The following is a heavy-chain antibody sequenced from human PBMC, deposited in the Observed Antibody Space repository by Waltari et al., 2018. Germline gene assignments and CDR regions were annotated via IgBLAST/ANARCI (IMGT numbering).Heavy chain of an antibody. D-gene: IGHD2-21*02. CDR3: ARAFPTYCGGDCYSGTYWYFDL. V-gene: IGHV3-48*03. J-gene: IGHJ2*01. CDR1: GFTFSSYE. Sequence: EVQLVESGGGLVQPGGSLRLSCAASGFTFSSYEMTWVRQAPGKGLGWVSYISSSGSTIYYADSVKGRFTISRDNAKNSLYLQMNSLRAEDTAVYYCARAFPTYCGGDCYSGTYWYFDLWGRGTLVTVSS. CDR2: ISSSGSTI.